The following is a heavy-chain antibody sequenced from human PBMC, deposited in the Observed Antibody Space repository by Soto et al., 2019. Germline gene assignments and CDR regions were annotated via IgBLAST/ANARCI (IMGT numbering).Heavy chain of an antibody. Sequence: GASVKLSWKASGCTCAGYYMHWVRQAPGQGLEWMGWINPNSGGTNYAQKFQGWVTMTRDTSISTAYMELSRLRSDDTAVYYCARAPIEYYDFWSGYSFDYWGQGTLVTVSS. CDR3: ARAPIEYYDFWSGYSFDY. CDR1: GCTCAGYY. V-gene: IGHV1-2*04. J-gene: IGHJ4*02. CDR2: INPNSGGT. D-gene: IGHD3-3*01.